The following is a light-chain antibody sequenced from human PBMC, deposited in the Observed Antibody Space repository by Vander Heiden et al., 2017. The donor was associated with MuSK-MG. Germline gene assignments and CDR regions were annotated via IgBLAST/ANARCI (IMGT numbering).Light chain of an antibody. CDR3: RYEARPQT. Sequence: EIWFTPSPATLSLSPGESGPLSCRASQSVGTSYLARYEQHPRQSPSLLMYGASKRAPSVPDRLTGSGSGTDLTLTMSRSVPQDFAVYHCRYEARPQTCGGGTKLELK. J-gene: IGKJ4*01. CDR2: GAS. CDR1: QSVGTSY. V-gene: IGKV3-20*01.